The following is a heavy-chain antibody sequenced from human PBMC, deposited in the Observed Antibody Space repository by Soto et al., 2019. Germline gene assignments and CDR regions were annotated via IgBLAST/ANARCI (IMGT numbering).Heavy chain of an antibody. CDR1: GDTFGTYA. CDR3: ATDCSGGSCYGASGMDV. CDR2: INAGFGAT. V-gene: IGHV1-69*06. D-gene: IGHD2-15*01. J-gene: IGHJ6*02. Sequence: QVQLEQSGAEVKKPGSSVKVSCKASGDTFGTYAISWMRRAPGQSLEWMGQINAGFGATDLVQMFQGRVTITADKSTTSVYMELSSLRSDDTAVYYCATDCSGGSCYGASGMDVWGQGTTVTVSS.